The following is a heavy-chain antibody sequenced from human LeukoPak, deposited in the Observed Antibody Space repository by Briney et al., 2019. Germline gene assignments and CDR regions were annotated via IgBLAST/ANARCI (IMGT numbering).Heavy chain of an antibody. CDR1: GFTFSSYA. D-gene: IGHD4-17*01. V-gene: IGHV3-30*04. Sequence: GGSLRLSCAASGFTFSSYAMHWVRQAPGKGLEWVAVISYDGSNKYYADFVKGRFTISRDNSKNTLYLQMNSLRAEDTAVYYCARELLTTVTTWYYYMDVWGKGTTVTVSS. CDR2: ISYDGSNK. CDR3: ARELLTTVTTWYYYMDV. J-gene: IGHJ6*03.